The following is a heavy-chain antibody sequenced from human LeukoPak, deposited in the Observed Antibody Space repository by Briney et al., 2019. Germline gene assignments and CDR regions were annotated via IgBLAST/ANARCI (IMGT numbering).Heavy chain of an antibody. Sequence: KSGGSLRLSCAASGFTFSSYAMSWVRQAPGKGLEWVSAISGSGGSTYYVDSVKGRFTISRDNSKNTLYLQMNSLRAEDTAVYYCAKGYSGYDFSFDYWGQGTLVTVSS. CDR1: GFTFSSYA. CDR2: ISGSGGST. J-gene: IGHJ4*02. CDR3: AKGYSGYDFSFDY. V-gene: IGHV3-23*01. D-gene: IGHD5-12*01.